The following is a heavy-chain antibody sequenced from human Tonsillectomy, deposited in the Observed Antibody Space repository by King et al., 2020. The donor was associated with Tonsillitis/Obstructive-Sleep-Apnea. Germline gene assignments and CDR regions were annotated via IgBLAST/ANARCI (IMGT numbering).Heavy chain of an antibody. D-gene: IGHD2-15*01. V-gene: IGHV4-34*01. CDR3: ARGRIVVVVAATPDLYFQH. J-gene: IGHJ1*01. CDR2: INHSGST. Sequence: VQLQQWGAGLLKPSETLSLTCAVHGGSFSGYYWSWIRQPPGKGLEWIGEINHSGSTNYNPSLKIRVTISVDTSKNQFSLKLGSVTAADTAVYYCARGRIVVVVAATPDLYFQHWGQGTLVTVSS. CDR1: GGSFSGYY.